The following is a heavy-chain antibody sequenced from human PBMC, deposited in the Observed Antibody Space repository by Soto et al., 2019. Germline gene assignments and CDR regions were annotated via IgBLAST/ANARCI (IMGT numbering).Heavy chain of an antibody. D-gene: IGHD6-19*01. CDR1: GFTFSSYA. CDR2: ISGSGSST. V-gene: IGHV3-23*01. Sequence: EVQLLESGGGLVQPGGSLRLSCAASGFTFSSYAMSWVRQAPGKGLEWVSAISGSGSSTYYADSVKGRFTFSRDSSKNSLYLQMNSLRAEDTAVYYCAKEGGWYGFDNWGQGTLVTVSS. J-gene: IGHJ4*02. CDR3: AKEGGWYGFDN.